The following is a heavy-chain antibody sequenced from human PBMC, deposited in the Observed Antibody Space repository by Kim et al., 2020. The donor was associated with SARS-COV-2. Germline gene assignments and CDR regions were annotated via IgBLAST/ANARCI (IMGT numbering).Heavy chain of an antibody. CDR3: AKQLYSSGWFDY. V-gene: IGHV3-23*01. Sequence: YAADSVKGRFTISRDNSKNTLYLQMNSLRAEDTAVYYCAKQLYSSGWFDYWGQGTLVTVSS. J-gene: IGHJ4*02. D-gene: IGHD6-19*01.